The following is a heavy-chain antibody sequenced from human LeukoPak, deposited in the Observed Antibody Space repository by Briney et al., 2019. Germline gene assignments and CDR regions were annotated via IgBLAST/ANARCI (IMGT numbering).Heavy chain of an antibody. V-gene: IGHV4-34*01. CDR2: INHSGST. J-gene: IGHJ4*02. Sequence: PSETLSLTCAVYGGSFSGYYWSWIRQPPGKGLEWIGEINHSGSTNYNPSLKSRVTISVDTSKNQFSLKLSSVTAADTAVYYCARVSTMIVVDYWGQGTLVTVSS. CDR3: ARVSTMIVVDY. D-gene: IGHD3-22*01. CDR1: GGSFSGYY.